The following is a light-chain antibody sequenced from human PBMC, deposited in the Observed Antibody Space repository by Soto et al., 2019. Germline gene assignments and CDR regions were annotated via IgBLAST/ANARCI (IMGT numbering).Light chain of an antibody. CDR1: SSNVGTYDL. V-gene: IGLV2-23*01. Sequence: QSVLTQPASVSASPGQSITISCTGTSSNVGTYDLVSWYQHHPDKAPKLIIYEGTKRPSGISSRFSGYKSGNTSSLTISGLQAEDDADYYCCSFAVGAALVFGGGTQLTVL. CDR2: EGT. CDR3: CSFAVGAALV. J-gene: IGLJ2*01.